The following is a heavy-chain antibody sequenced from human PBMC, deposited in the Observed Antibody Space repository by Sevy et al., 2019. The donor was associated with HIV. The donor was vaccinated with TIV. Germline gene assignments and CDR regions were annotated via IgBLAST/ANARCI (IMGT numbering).Heavy chain of an antibody. CDR3: ARDLRTSQGGFWSGYADGGWFDH. D-gene: IGHD3-3*01. CDR1: GFTFSSYS. J-gene: IGHJ5*02. CDR2: ISSSSSTI. V-gene: IGHV3-48*01. Sequence: GGSLRLSCAASGFTFSSYSMNWVRQAPGKGLEWVSYISSSSSTIYYADSVKGRFTISRDNAKNSLYLQMNSLRAEDTAGYYCARDLRTSQGGFWSGYADGGWFDHWGQGTLVTVSS.